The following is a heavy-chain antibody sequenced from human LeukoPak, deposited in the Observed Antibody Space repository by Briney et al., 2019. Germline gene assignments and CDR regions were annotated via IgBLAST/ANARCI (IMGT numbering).Heavy chain of an antibody. CDR1: GYTFTDHG. Sequence: ASVKVSCKASGYTFTDHGINWVRQAPGQGLEWMGWISAYNGNTNYAQKLQGRVTMTTDTSTSTAYMELRSLRSDDTAVYYCARDDPYYYGSGCPFDYWGQGTLVTVST. CDR3: ARDDPYYYGSGCPFDY. CDR2: ISAYNGNT. D-gene: IGHD3-10*01. V-gene: IGHV1-18*01. J-gene: IGHJ4*02.